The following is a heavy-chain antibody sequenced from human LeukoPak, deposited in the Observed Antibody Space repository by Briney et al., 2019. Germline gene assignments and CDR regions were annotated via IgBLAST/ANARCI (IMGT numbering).Heavy chain of an antibody. V-gene: IGHV3-53*01. CDR2: IYSGGNT. J-gene: IGHJ4*02. CDR1: GFTVSSNY. D-gene: IGHD2-8*01. CDR3: ARVRMYEPRWGFDY. Sequence: GGSLRLSCAASGFTVSSNYMSWVRQAPGKGLEWVSIIYSGGNTYYADSVKGRFTISRDSFKNTLYLQMNGLRAEDTAMYYCARVRMYEPRWGFDYWGLGARVTVSS.